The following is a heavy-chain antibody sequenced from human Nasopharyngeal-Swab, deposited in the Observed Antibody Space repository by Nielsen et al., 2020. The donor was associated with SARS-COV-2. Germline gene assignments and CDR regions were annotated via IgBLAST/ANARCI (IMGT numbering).Heavy chain of an antibody. Sequence: GGSLRLSCAASGFTFSSYEMNWVRQAPGKGLVWVSYISSSCSTIYYADSVKGRFTISRDNAKNSLYLQMNSLRAEDTAVYYCARLSIAARPYYYYGMDVWGQGTTVTVSS. CDR3: ARLSIAARPYYYYGMDV. CDR1: GFTFSSYE. V-gene: IGHV3-48*03. J-gene: IGHJ6*02. D-gene: IGHD6-6*01. CDR2: ISSSCSTI.